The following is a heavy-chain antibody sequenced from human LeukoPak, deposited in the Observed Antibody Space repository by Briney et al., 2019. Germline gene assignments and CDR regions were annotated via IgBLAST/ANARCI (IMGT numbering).Heavy chain of an antibody. CDR1: GFTFNSYT. Sequence: GGSLRLSCSVSGFTFNSYTLHWVRQAPGKGLEWVALLSYGGTYKYYADSVKGRFTISRDNSKNTLYLQMNSLRAEDTAVYYCARATGPADAFDIWGQGTMVTVSS. CDR3: ARATGPADAFDI. V-gene: IGHV3-30*14. CDR2: LSYGGTYK. J-gene: IGHJ3*02.